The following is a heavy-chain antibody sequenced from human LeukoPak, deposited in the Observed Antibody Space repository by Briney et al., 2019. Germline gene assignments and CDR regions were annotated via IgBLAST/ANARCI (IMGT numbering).Heavy chain of an antibody. CDR1: GFTFDDYA. Sequence: GGSLRLSCAASGFTFDDYAMHWVRQAPGKGLEWVSGISWNSGSIGYADSVKGRFTISRDNAKNSPYLQMNSLRAEDTAVYYCARGRIAVAGTYIPSNWGPQLYYMDVWGKGTTVTVSS. D-gene: IGHD6-19*01. CDR2: ISWNSGSI. V-gene: IGHV3-9*01. CDR3: ARGRIAVAGTYIPSNWGPQLYYMDV. J-gene: IGHJ6*03.